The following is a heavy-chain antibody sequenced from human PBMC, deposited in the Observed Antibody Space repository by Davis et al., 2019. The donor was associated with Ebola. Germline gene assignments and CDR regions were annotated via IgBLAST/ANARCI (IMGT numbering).Heavy chain of an antibody. Sequence: MPSETLSLTCAVYGGSFSGYYWSWIRQPPGKGLEWIGEINHSGSTNYNPSLKSRVTISVDKSKNQFSLKLSSVTAADTAVYYCAGQLESQVGGMDVWGQGATVTVSS. CDR2: INHSGST. V-gene: IGHV4-34*01. CDR3: AGQLESQVGGMDV. CDR1: GGSFSGYY. J-gene: IGHJ6*02. D-gene: IGHD1-1*01.